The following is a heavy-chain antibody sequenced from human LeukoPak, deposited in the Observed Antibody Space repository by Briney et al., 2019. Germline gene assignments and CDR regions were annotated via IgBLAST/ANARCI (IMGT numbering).Heavy chain of an antibody. CDR3: AREGVEMATISDY. V-gene: IGHV3-30*02. D-gene: IGHD5-24*01. J-gene: IGHJ4*02. CDR2: IRYDGSNK. Sequence: QSGGSLRLSCAASGFTFSSYGMHWVRQAPGKGLEWVAFIRYDGSNKYYADSVKGRFTISRDNSKNTLYLQMNSLRAEDTAVYYCAREGVEMATISDYWGQGTLVTVSS. CDR1: GFTFSSYG.